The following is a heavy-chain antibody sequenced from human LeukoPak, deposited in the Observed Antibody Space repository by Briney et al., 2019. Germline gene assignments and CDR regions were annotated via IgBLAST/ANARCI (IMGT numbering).Heavy chain of an antibody. CDR2: IYSGGST. Sequence: GGSLRLSCAASGFTVSSNYMSWVRQAPGKGLEWVSVIYSGGSTYYADSVKGRFTISRDNSKNTLYLQMNSLRAEDTAVYYCAWHGRYGSGSYCVYWGQGTLVTVSS. J-gene: IGHJ4*02. V-gene: IGHV3-53*01. D-gene: IGHD3-10*01. CDR1: GFTVSSNY. CDR3: AWHGRYGSGSYCVY.